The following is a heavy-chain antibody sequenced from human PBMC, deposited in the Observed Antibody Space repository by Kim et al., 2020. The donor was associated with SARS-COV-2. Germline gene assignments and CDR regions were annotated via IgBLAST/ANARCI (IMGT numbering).Heavy chain of an antibody. CDR2: INHSGST. Sequence: SETLSLTCAVYGGSFSGYYWSWIRQPPGKGLEWIGEINHSGSTNYNPSLKSRVTISVDTSKNQFSLKLSSVTAADTAVYYCARRGVDYGMDVWGQGTTVTVSS. V-gene: IGHV4-34*01. CDR1: GGSFSGYY. J-gene: IGHJ6*02. CDR3: ARRGVDYGMDV. D-gene: IGHD3-10*01.